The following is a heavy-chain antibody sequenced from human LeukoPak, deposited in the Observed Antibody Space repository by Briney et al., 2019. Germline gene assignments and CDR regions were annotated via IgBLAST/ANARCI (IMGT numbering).Heavy chain of an antibody. J-gene: IGHJ6*03. Sequence: GASVKVSCKASGYMFTNYDINWVRQATGQGLEWMGWMNPQSGNTGYAQKFRGRVTITRDTSITTAYMELSSLRSEDTAVYYCARGPHYSNFGSTYYYYMDVWGKGTTVTVSS. D-gene: IGHD4-11*01. V-gene: IGHV1-8*03. CDR1: GYMFTNYD. CDR2: MNPQSGNT. CDR3: ARGPHYSNFGSTYYYYMDV.